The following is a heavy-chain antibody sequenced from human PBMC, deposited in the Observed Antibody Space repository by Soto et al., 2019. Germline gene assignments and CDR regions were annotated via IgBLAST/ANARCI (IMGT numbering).Heavy chain of an antibody. Sequence: ASVKVSCKASGGTFSSYAISWVRQAPGQGLEWMGGIIPIFGTANYAQKFQGRVTITANESTSTAYMELSSLRSEDTAVYYCASDLRGASVAGNEGYWGQGTLVTVSS. CDR1: GGTFSSYA. CDR3: ASDLRGASVAGNEGY. J-gene: IGHJ4*02. CDR2: IIPIFGTA. D-gene: IGHD6-19*01. V-gene: IGHV1-69*13.